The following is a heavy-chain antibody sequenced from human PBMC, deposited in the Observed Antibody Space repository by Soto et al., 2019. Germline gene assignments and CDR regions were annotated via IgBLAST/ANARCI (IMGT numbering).Heavy chain of an antibody. Sequence: GGSLRLSCAASGFTFSSYAMSWVRQAPGKGLEWVSSISGSGATTYYADSVKGRFTISRDNSKNTLYLQMNSLRAEDTAVYYCAKDRGGSGTYCLFDYWGQGTLVTVSS. CDR3: AKDRGGSGTYCLFDY. J-gene: IGHJ4*02. D-gene: IGHD3-10*01. CDR1: GFTFSSYA. V-gene: IGHV3-23*01. CDR2: ISGSGATT.